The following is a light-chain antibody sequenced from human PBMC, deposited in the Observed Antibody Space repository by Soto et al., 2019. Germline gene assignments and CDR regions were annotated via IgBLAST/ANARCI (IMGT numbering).Light chain of an antibody. Sequence: EIVMTQSPGTLSVSPGERATLSCRASQSLSSNLAWYQQKPGQAPRLLIYGASTRATGIPARFSGSGSRTEFTLTISSLQSEDFAVYYCQQYNNWPPWTFGQGTKVEIK. CDR1: QSLSSN. J-gene: IGKJ1*01. CDR3: QQYNNWPPWT. CDR2: GAS. V-gene: IGKV3-15*01.